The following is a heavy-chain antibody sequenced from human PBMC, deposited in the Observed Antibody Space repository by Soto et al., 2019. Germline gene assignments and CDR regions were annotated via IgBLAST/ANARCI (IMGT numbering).Heavy chain of an antibody. CDR1: GNTFTSYY. Sequence: ASVKVSCKASGNTFTSYYMYWVRQAPGQGLEWMGTINPSGGSTNYAQKFQGRVTMTSDTSTSTVYMELASLRSEDTAVYYCARDGGAVVTGVDSWGQ. V-gene: IGHV1-46*01. CDR2: INPSGGST. J-gene: IGHJ5*01. D-gene: IGHD6-13*01. CDR3: ARDGGAVVTGVDS.